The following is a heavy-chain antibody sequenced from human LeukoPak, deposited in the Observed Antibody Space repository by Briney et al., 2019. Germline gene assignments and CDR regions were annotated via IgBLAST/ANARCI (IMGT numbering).Heavy chain of an antibody. CDR1: GFTFSAYG. Sequence: GGSLRLSCAASGFTFSAYGIHWVRQAPGKGLEWVAVISYDGIRKYYSDSGKGRFTISRDNSKNTLYLQMNSLKTEDTAVYYCTTDGEWGKLLKGLDYWGQGTLVTVSS. D-gene: IGHD2-15*01. J-gene: IGHJ4*02. CDR2: ISYDGIRK. CDR3: TTDGEWGKLLKGLDY. V-gene: IGHV3-30*03.